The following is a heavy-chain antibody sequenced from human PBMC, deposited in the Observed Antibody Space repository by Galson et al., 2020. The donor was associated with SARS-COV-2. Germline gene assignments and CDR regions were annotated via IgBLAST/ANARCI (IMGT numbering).Heavy chain of an antibody. CDR1: GYTFTSYY. CDR2: INPSGGST. CDR3: ARDPTVTTHLGDYLYYYYYMDV. Sequence: VKVSCKASGYTFTSYYMHWVRQAPGQGLEWMGIINPSGGSTSYAQKFQGRVTMTRDTSTSTVYMELSSLRSEDTAVYYCARDPTVTTHLGDYLYYYYYMDVWGKGTTVTVSS. D-gene: IGHD4-4*01. V-gene: IGHV1-46*01. J-gene: IGHJ6*03.